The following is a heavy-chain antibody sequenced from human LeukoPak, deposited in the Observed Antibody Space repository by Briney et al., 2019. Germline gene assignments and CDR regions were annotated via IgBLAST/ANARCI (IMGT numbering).Heavy chain of an antibody. J-gene: IGHJ4*02. V-gene: IGHV3-30-3*01. CDR1: GFTFSSYA. CDR3: ARDAMYYYDSSGYSAYFDY. CDR2: ISYDGSNK. Sequence: GSLRLSCAASGFTFSSYAMHWVRQAPGKGLERVAVISYDGSNKYYADSVKGRFTISRDNSKNTLYLQMNSLRAEDTAVYYCARDAMYYYDSSGYSAYFDYWGQGTLVTVSS. D-gene: IGHD3-22*01.